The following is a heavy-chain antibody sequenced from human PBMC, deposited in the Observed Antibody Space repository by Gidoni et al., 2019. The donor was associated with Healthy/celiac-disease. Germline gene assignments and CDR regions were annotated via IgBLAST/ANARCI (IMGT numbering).Heavy chain of an antibody. J-gene: IGHJ3*02. D-gene: IGHD2-15*01. CDR2: KKKDGSEK. CDR3: ARDFEYCSGGSCYSDAFDI. CDR1: GFTFSSYW. V-gene: IGHV3-7*03. Sequence: EVQLVESGGGLVQPGGSLGLSCSASGFTFSSYWMSWVRQAPGKGLGWVSNKKKDGSEKYYVYSVKGRFTISIDNAKNSLYLQMNSLRAEDTAVYYCARDFEYCSGGSCYSDAFDIWGQGTMVTVSS.